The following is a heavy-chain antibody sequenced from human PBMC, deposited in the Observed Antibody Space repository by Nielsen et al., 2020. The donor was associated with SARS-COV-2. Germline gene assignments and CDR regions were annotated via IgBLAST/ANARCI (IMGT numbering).Heavy chain of an antibody. CDR1: GYTFTGYY. J-gene: IGHJ6*03. CDR3: ARVAAAGTYYYYYYMDV. CDR2: INPNSGGT. D-gene: IGHD6-13*01. Sequence: ASVKVSCTASGYTFTGYYMHWVRQAPGQGLEWMGRINPNSGGTNYAQKFQGRVTMTRDTSISTAYMELSRLRSDDTAVYYCARVAAAGTYYYYYYMDVWGKGTTVTVSS. V-gene: IGHV1-2*06.